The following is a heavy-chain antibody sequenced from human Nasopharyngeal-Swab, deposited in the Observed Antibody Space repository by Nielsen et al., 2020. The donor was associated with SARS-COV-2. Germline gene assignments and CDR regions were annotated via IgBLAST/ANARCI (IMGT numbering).Heavy chain of an antibody. CDR3: ARGAVVVTVDV. J-gene: IGHJ6*02. CDR1: GFTFSSYS. V-gene: IGHV3-48*04. Sequence: GESLKISCAASGFTFSSYSMNWVRQAPGKGLEWVSYISSSSSNIYYADSVKGRFTISRDNAKNSLYLQMNSLRAEDTAGYYCARGAVVVTVDVWGQGTTVTVSS. D-gene: IGHD6-19*01. CDR2: ISSSSSNI.